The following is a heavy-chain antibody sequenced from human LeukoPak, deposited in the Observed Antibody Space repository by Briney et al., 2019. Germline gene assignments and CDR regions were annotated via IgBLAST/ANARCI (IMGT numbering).Heavy chain of an antibody. CDR1: GFTVSSNY. CDR3: ARAAPQWLVWYYFDY. CDR2: IYSGGST. D-gene: IGHD6-19*01. V-gene: IGHV3-66*01. J-gene: IGHJ4*02. Sequence: GGSLRLSCAASGFTVSSNYMSWVRQAPGKGLEWVSVIYSGGSTYYADSVKGRFTISRDNSKNTLYLQMNSLRAEDTVVYYCARAAPQWLVWYYFDYWGQGTLVTVSS.